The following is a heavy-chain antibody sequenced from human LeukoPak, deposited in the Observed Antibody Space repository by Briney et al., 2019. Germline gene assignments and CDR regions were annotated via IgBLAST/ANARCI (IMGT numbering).Heavy chain of an antibody. V-gene: IGHV1-2*02. D-gene: IGHD2-15*01. CDR1: GYTFTGYY. CDR2: INPNSGGI. J-gene: IGHJ5*02. CDR3: ARDLVDCSGGSCYSIYHWFDP. Sequence: ASVKVSCKASGYTFTGYYMHWVRQAPGQGPEWMGWINPNSGGINYAQKFQGRVTMTRDTSISTAYMELSRLRSDDTAVYYCARDLVDCSGGSCYSIYHWFDPWGQGTLVTVSS.